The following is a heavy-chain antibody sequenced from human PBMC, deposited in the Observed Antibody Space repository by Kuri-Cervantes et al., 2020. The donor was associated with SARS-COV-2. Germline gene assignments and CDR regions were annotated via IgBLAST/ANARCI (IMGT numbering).Heavy chain of an antibody. CDR3: VRESSDSGDGVGAFDM. CDR2: INDYGSTT. J-gene: IGHJ3*02. V-gene: IGHV3-74*01. Sequence: GESLKISCEVSGFTFSSYWMHWVRQAPGEGLVWVSHINDYGSTTRYTDSVKGRFTISRDNAKNTVYLQMHSLRAEDTGIYYCVRESSDSGDGVGAFDMWGQGTMVTVS. CDR1: GFTFSSYW. D-gene: IGHD4-17*01.